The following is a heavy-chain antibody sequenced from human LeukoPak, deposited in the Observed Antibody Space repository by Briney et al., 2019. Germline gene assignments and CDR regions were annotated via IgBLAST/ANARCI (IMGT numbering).Heavy chain of an antibody. D-gene: IGHD6-19*01. CDR1: GGSISSSSYY. CDR3: ATSSGPIDY. J-gene: IGHJ4*02. CDR2: IYYSGST. Sequence: PSETLSLTCTVSGGSISSSSYYWGWIRQPPGKGLEWIGSIYYSGSTYYSPSLKSRVTISVDTSKNQFSLRPSSVTAADTAVYYCATSSGPIDYWGQGTLVTVSS. V-gene: IGHV4-39*07.